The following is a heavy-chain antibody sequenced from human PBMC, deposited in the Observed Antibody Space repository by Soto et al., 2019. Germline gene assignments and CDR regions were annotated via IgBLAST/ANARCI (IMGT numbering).Heavy chain of an antibody. CDR3: ASGYNYGFSY. CDR1: GFIFSNYW. D-gene: IGHD5-18*01. V-gene: IGHV3-7*03. CDR2: IKEDGSEI. J-gene: IGHJ4*02. Sequence: GGSLRLSCVASGFIFSNYWMSWVRQAPGKGLEWVANIKEDGSEIYYVDSVKGRFTISRDNAKNSLYLQMNSLRAEDTALYYCASGYNYGFSYWGQGTLVTVSS.